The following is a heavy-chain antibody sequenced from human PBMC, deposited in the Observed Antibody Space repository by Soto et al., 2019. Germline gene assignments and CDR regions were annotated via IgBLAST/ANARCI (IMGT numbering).Heavy chain of an antibody. CDR2: IRSKANKYAK. CDR1: GFTFSASS. V-gene: IGHV3-73*01. CDR3: ATDGAAGGDSYYYGMDA. D-gene: IGHD6-13*01. J-gene: IGHJ6*02. Sequence: GSLRLSCAASGFTFSASSIHWVRQAPGTGLEWVGRIRSKANKYAKAYVASLQGRFTISRDKSKNTVDLQMNSLRAEDTAVYYGATDGAAGGDSYYYGMDAWGQGTTVTVSS.